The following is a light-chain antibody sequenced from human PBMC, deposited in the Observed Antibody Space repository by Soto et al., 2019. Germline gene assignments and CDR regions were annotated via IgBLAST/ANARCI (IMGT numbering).Light chain of an antibody. V-gene: IGLV1-40*01. CDR3: QSYDSSLNGFFV. CDR2: GNS. J-gene: IGLJ1*01. CDR1: SSNIGAGYD. Sequence: QSALTQPPSVSGFLGQRVTISCTGSSSNIGAGYDVHWYQQVPGTAPKLLIYGNSNRPSGVPDRFSGSKSGTSGSLAITGLQAEDDADYYCQSYDSSLNGFFVFGTGTKVTVL.